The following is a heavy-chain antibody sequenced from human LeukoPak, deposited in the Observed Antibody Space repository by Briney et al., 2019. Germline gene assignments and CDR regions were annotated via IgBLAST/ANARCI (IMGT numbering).Heavy chain of an antibody. J-gene: IGHJ4*02. CDR2: INWNGGST. D-gene: IGHD2-2*01. V-gene: IGHV3-20*04. Sequence: GGSLRLSCAASGFTFDDYGMSWVRQTPGKGLEWVSAINWNGGSTDYADSVKGRFTISRDNAKKSLYLQMNSLRAEDTAVYYCAKGRYCSSTSCYAGLGNYWGQGTLVTVSS. CDR1: GFTFDDYG. CDR3: AKGRYCSSTSCYAGLGNY.